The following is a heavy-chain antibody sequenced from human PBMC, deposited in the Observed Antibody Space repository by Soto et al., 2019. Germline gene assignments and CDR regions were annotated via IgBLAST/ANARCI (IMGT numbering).Heavy chain of an antibody. D-gene: IGHD1-26*01. Sequence: EVQLVESGGGLIQPGGSLRLSCAASGFTVSSNYMSWVRQAPGKGLEWVSVIYSGRSTYYADSVKGRFTISRDNSKNTLYLQMNSLRAEDTAMYYCARDRGGTYPVYGMDGWGQGTTVSVSS. CDR3: ARDRGGTYPVYGMDG. CDR2: IYSGRST. CDR1: GFTVSSNY. V-gene: IGHV3-53*01. J-gene: IGHJ6*02.